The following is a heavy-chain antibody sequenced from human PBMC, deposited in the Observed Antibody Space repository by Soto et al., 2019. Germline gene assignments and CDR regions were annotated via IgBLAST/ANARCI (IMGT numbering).Heavy chain of an antibody. CDR1: GDSITSGGYY. J-gene: IGHJ5*02. CDR2: IYASGNT. D-gene: IGHD2-8*01. Sequence: QVQLLESGPGLVRPSQTLSLTCTVSGDSITSGGYYWTWIRQHPGEGLQWIAYIYASGNTYYNPSLRSRVSISAETSPIQFVLRFNSVTAADTALYFCARGYTYGGGGTQVWVDHGGQGVLVTVSS. V-gene: IGHV4-31*03. CDR3: ARGYTYGGGGTQVWVDH.